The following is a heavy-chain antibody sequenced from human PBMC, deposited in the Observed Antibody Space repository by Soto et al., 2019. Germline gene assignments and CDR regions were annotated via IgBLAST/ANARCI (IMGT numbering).Heavy chain of an antibody. Sequence: GESLQISCKGSGYSFAGYWITWVRQKPGKGLEWMGRIDPSDSQTYYSPSFRGHVTISVTKSITTVFLQWSSLRASDTAMYYCARQIYDSDTGPNFQYYFDSWGQGTPVTVSS. CDR1: GYSFAGYW. V-gene: IGHV5-10-1*01. J-gene: IGHJ4*02. CDR2: IDPSDSQT. D-gene: IGHD3-22*01. CDR3: ARQIYDSDTGPNFQYYFDS.